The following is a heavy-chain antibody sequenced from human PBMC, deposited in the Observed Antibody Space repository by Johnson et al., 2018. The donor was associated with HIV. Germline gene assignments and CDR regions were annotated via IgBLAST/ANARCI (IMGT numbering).Heavy chain of an antibody. CDR3: ARGGGFYYYDRSGYYRRVGAFDI. CDR1: GFTFSSYW. J-gene: IGHJ3*02. Sequence: VQLVESGGGLVQPGGSLRLSCAASGFTFSSYWMSWVRQAPGKGLEWVANIKQDGSEKYYVDSVKGRFTISRDNAKNSLYLQMNSLRAEDTAVYYCARGGGFYYYDRSGYYRRVGAFDIWGQGTMVTVSS. D-gene: IGHD3-22*01. V-gene: IGHV3-7*01. CDR2: IKQDGSEK.